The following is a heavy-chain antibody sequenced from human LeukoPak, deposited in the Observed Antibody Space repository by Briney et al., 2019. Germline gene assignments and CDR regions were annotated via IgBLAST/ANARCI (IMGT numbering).Heavy chain of an antibody. Sequence: PGGSLTLSCPPSGFTFSGYAMSWVRQAPGDGLEWASAITGRGGSTYYADSVKGRFTVSRDNSKNTLYLQMNSLRPEGTAVYHCAKDTSSYATSWSYCWGQGTLVTVSS. D-gene: IGHD2-2*01. J-gene: IGHJ4*02. CDR3: AKDTSSYATSWSYC. CDR1: GFTFSGYA. V-gene: IGHV3-23*01. CDR2: ITGRGGST.